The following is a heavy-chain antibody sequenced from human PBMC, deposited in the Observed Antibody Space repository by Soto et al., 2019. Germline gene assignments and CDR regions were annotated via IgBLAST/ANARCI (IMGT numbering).Heavy chain of an antibody. CDR3: ARDRVVVAASNWFDP. J-gene: IGHJ5*02. CDR2: IYYSGST. Sequence: PSETLSLTCTVSGGSISSGGYYWSWIRQHPGKGLEWIGYIYYSGSTYYNPSLKSRVTISVDTSKNQFSLKLSSVTAADTAVYYCARDRVVVAASNWFDPWGQGTLVTVSS. D-gene: IGHD2-15*01. CDR1: GGSISSGGYY. V-gene: IGHV4-31*03.